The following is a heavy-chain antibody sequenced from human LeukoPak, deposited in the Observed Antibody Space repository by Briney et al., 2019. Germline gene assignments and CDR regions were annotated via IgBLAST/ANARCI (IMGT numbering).Heavy chain of an antibody. J-gene: IGHJ4*02. CDR1: GGSISSYY. V-gene: IGHV4-59*01. CDR3: ARVGPRHLLDY. Sequence: PSETLSLTCTVSGGSISSYYWSWIRQPPGKGLEWIGYMYYSGSTNYNPSLKSRVTISGDRSKNQFALKLNSVTAADTAVYYCARVGPRHLLDYWGQGTLVTVSS. CDR2: MYYSGST.